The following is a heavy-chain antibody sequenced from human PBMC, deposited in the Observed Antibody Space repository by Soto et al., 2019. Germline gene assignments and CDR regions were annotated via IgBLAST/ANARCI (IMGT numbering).Heavy chain of an antibody. CDR1: GFTFSSYW. D-gene: IGHD6-19*01. J-gene: IGHJ4*02. Sequence: EVQLVESGVGLVQPGGSLRLSCAASGFTFSSYWMHWVRQAPGKGLVWVSRVNSDGSSTCYEDSVKGRFTISRDNAKNTLYLQMNSLRAEDTAVYYCARGPARGRGIALAGTLDYWGKGTLVTVSS. CDR3: ARGPARGRGIALAGTLDY. CDR2: VNSDGSST. V-gene: IGHV3-74*01.